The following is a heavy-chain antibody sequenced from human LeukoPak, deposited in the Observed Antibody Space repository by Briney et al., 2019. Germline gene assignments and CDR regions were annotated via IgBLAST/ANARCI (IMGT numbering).Heavy chain of an antibody. CDR2: ISGSGGST. D-gene: IGHD6-25*01. CDR1: GFTFSSYA. J-gene: IGHJ4*02. CDR3: AKGSAAGRPYYFDY. Sequence: GGSLRLSCAASGFTFSSYAMNWVRQAPGKGLEWVSAISGSGGSTYYADSVKGRFTISRDNPKNTLYLQMNSLRAEDTAVYYCAKGSAAGRPYYFDYWGQGTLVTVSS. V-gene: IGHV3-23*01.